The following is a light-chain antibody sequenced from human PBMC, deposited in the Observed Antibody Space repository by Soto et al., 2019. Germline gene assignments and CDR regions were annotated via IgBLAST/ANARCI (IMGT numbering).Light chain of an antibody. Sequence: EIVLTQSPGTLSLSPGERATLSCRASQSVSSSYLTWYQQKPGQAPRLLIYGASSRATGIPDRFSGSGSGTDFTLTINRLEPEDFAVYYCQQFGSSPWTFGQGTKEDIK. J-gene: IGKJ1*01. V-gene: IGKV3-20*01. CDR1: QSVSSSY. CDR2: GAS. CDR3: QQFGSSPWT.